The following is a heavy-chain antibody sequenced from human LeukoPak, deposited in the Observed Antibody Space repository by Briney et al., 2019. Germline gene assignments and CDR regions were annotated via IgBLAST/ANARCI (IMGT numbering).Heavy chain of an antibody. CDR3: ARPSYYYDSSGYPALDAFDI. CDR1: GYTFTSYD. Sequence: ASVKVSCKASGYTFTSYDISWVRQAPGQGLEWMGWISAYNGNTNYAQKLQGRVTMTTDTSTSTAYMELRSLRSDDTAVYYCARPSYYYDSSGYPALDAFDIWGQGTMVTVSS. J-gene: IGHJ3*02. CDR2: ISAYNGNT. V-gene: IGHV1-18*01. D-gene: IGHD3-22*01.